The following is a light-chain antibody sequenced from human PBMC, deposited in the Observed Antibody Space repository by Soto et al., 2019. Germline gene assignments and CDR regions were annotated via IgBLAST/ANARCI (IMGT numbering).Light chain of an antibody. CDR2: GAS. J-gene: IGKJ1*01. V-gene: IGKV3-20*01. CDR3: QQYGSSPPWT. CDR1: QSVSSSY. Sequence: EIVLTQSPGTLSLSPGERATLSCRASQSVSSSYLAWYQQKPGQAPRLLIYGASSRATGIPDRFSGSGSGKDFTLTISRLEPGDFAVYYCQQYGSSPPWTFGQGTKVDIK.